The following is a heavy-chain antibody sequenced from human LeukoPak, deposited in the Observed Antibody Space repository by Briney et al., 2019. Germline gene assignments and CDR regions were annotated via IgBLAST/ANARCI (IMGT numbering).Heavy chain of an antibody. CDR1: GGTFSSYA. J-gene: IGHJ1*01. V-gene: IGHV1-69*05. CDR2: IIPIVGTA. D-gene: IGHD5-12*01. CDR3: AEGNSGYDSEYFQH. Sequence: ASVKVSCKASGGTFSSYAISWVRQAPGQGLEWMGGIIPIVGTANYAQKFQGRVTITTDESTSTAYMELSSLRSEDTAVYYCAEGNSGYDSEYFQHWGQGTLVTVSS.